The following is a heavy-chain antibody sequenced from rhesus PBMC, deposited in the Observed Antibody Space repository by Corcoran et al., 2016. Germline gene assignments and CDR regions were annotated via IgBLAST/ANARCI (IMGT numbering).Heavy chain of an antibody. J-gene: IGHJ4*01. Sequence: QLQLQESGPGLVKPSETLSLTCAVSGGSISSNYCRWIRPPPGKGLEWIGRISGSGGSTDYNPSLKSRVTISTDTSKNQFSLKLSSVTAADTAVYYCARNIVVVFTALDYWGQGVLVTVSS. D-gene: IGHD2-27*01. CDR2: ISGSGGST. V-gene: IGHV4-173*01. CDR1: GGSISSNY. CDR3: ARNIVVVFTALDY.